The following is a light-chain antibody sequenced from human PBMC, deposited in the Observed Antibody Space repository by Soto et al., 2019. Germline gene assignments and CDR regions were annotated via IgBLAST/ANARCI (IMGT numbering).Light chain of an antibody. J-gene: IGKJ1*01. CDR3: QQYNSYSPWT. CDR2: DAS. CDR1: QNVNKW. Sequence: DIQVTQSPSTLSASVGDRVTITCRASQNVNKWLAWFQQKPGKVPKLLIFDASTLQTGVPLRFGGSGSGTVFTLTISSLQPEDFATYYCQQYNSYSPWTFGQGTKVEIK. V-gene: IGKV1-5*01.